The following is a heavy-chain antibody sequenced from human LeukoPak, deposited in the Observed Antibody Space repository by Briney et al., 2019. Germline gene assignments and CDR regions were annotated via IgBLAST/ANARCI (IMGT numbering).Heavy chain of an antibody. J-gene: IGHJ4*02. CDR1: GRSISSYY. D-gene: IGHD3-22*01. V-gene: IGHV4-59*01. Sequence: TSETLSLTCTVSGRSISSYYWNWLRQPPGKGLEWIVYIYYSGSTNYNPSLKRQVTISVDTSQNQFPLKLSSVTAADTAVYYCARGADSSGYYSIFYFDYWGQGTLVTVSS. CDR2: IYYSGST. CDR3: ARGADSSGYYSIFYFDY.